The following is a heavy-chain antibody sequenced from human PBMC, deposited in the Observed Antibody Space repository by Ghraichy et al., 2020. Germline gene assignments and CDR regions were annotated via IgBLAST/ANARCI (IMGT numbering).Heavy chain of an antibody. Sequence: GSLRLSCAASGFTFSNAWMSWVRQAPGKGLEWVGRFKSKTDGGTTDHAAPVKGRFTISRDDSQNTLYLQMNSLVTEDTAVYYCAAGLGLTDFDYWGQGTLVTVSS. J-gene: IGHJ4*02. CDR1: GFTFSNAW. D-gene: IGHD1-14*01. V-gene: IGHV3-15*01. CDR3: AAGLGLTDFDY. CDR2: FKSKTDGGTT.